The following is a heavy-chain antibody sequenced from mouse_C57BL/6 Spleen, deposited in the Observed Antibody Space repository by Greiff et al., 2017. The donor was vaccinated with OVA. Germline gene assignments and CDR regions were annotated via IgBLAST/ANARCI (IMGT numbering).Heavy chain of an antibody. J-gene: IGHJ1*03. CDR1: GYTFTSYW. CDR2: IDPSDSYT. V-gene: IGHV1-50*01. CDR3: ARGGDGDWYFDV. Sequence: QVQLQQPGAELVKPGASVKLSCKASGYTFTSYWMQWVKQRPGQGLAWIGEIDPSDSYTNYNQKFKGKATLTVDTASSTAYMQLSSLTSEDSAVYYCARGGDGDWYFDVWGTGTTVTVSS. D-gene: IGHD3-3*01.